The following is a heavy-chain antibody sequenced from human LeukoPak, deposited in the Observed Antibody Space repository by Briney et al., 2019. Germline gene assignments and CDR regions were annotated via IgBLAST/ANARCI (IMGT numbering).Heavy chain of an antibody. CDR3: ARVPYDSSGYFDY. V-gene: IGHV4-39*07. J-gene: IGHJ4*02. CDR1: GGSISSSIYY. D-gene: IGHD3-22*01. Sequence: SETLSLTCTVSGGSISSSIYYWSWIRQPPGKGLEWIGEINHSGSTNYNPSLKSRVTISVDTSKNQFSLKLSSVTAADTAVYYCARVPYDSSGYFDYWGQGTLVTVSS. CDR2: INHSGST.